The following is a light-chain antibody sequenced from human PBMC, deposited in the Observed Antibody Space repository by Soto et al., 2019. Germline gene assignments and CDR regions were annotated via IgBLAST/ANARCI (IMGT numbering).Light chain of an antibody. J-gene: IGKJ1*01. CDR1: QSISSW. CDR2: DAS. CDR3: QQYNSYST. V-gene: IGKV1-5*01. Sequence: DIQMTQSPSTLSASVEDRVTITCRASQSISSWLAWYQQKPGKAPKLLIYDASTLESGVPPRFSGSGSGTEFTLTISSLRPDDFATYYCQQYNSYSTFGQGTKVEIK.